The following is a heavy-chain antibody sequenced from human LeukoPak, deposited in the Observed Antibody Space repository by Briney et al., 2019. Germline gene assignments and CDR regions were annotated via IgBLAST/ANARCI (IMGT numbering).Heavy chain of an antibody. J-gene: IGHJ4*02. CDR1: GGSFSGYY. V-gene: IGHV4-34*01. CDR2: MYYSGST. CDR3: ARHRRAIVLVPAATSPPYY. Sequence: SETLSLTCAVYGGSFSGYYWSWIRQPPGKGLEWLGSMYYSGSTYYNPSLKSRVSISVDTSKNQFSLNLSSVTAADTAVYYCARHRRAIVLVPAATSPPYYWGQGTLVTVSS. D-gene: IGHD2-2*01.